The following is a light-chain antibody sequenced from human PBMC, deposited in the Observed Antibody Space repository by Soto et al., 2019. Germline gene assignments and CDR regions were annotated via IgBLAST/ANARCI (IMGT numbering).Light chain of an antibody. CDR2: WAS. CDR3: QQYYSTPPYT. CDR1: QTILYNSNNKNY. V-gene: IGKV4-1*01. Sequence: DIVMTQSPDSLAVSLGERATINCKSSQTILYNSNNKNYLAWYQQRPGQPPKLLIYWASTRESGVPDRFSGSGSGTDFTLTISNLQAEDVAVYYCQQYYSTPPYTFGQGTKLEIK. J-gene: IGKJ2*01.